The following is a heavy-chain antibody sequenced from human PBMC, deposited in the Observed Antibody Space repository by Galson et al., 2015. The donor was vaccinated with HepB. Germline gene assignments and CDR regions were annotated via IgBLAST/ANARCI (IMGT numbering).Heavy chain of an antibody. D-gene: IGHD1-26*01. CDR1: GFTFSDYY. CDR2: ISSSSSYT. J-gene: IGHJ5*02. CDR3: ASASGIVGATWFDP. V-gene: IGHV3-11*03. Sequence: SLRLSCAASGFTFSDYYMSWIRQAPGKGLEWVSYISSSSSYTNYADSVKGRFTISRDNAKNSLYLQMNSLRAEDTAVYYCASASGIVGATWFDPWGQGTLVTVSS.